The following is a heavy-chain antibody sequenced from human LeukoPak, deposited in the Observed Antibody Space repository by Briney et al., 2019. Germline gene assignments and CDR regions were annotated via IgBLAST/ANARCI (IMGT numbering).Heavy chain of an antibody. CDR3: SRANHYGMDV. CDR2: ISSDGSST. CDR1: GFTFSSYW. V-gene: IGHV3-74*01. J-gene: IGHJ6*02. Sequence: GGSLRLSCAASGFTFSSYWMHWVRQAPGKGLVWVSRISSDGSSTNYADSVKGRFSISRGNAKNTLYLQMNSLRAEDTAVYYCSRANHYGMDVWGQGTTVTVSS.